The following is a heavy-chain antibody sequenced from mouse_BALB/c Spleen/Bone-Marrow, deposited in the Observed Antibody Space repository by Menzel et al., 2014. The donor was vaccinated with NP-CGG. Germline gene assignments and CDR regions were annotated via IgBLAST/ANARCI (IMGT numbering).Heavy chain of an antibody. CDR3: ARDYYGSSDY. J-gene: IGHJ2*01. V-gene: IGHV5-6-3*01. D-gene: IGHD1-1*01. CDR1: GFTFSSYG. CDR2: INSNGGST. Sequence: EVMLVESGGGLVQPGGSLKLSCAASGFTFSSYGMSWVRQTPDKRLELVATINSNGGSTYYPDSVKGRFSISRDNAKNTLYLQMSSLKSEDTAMYYWARDYYGSSDYLGQSTTLAVSS.